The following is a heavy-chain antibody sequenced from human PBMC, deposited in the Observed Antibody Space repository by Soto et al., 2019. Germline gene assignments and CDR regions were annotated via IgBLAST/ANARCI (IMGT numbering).Heavy chain of an antibody. CDR1: GFTFSSYA. Sequence: GGSLRLSCAASGFTFSSYAMSWVRQAPGKGLEWVSAISGSGGSTYYADSVKGRFTISRDNSKNTLYLQMNSLRAEDTAVYYCAKYTPIVGATWTPSDAFDIWGQGTMVTVSS. J-gene: IGHJ3*02. CDR3: AKYTPIVGATWTPSDAFDI. D-gene: IGHD1-26*01. CDR2: ISGSGGST. V-gene: IGHV3-23*01.